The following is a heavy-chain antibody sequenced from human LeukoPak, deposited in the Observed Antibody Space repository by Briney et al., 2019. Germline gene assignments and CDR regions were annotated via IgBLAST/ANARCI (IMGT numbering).Heavy chain of an antibody. V-gene: IGHV3-21*01. CDR3: ARDHHSSSWYYYYGMDV. Sequence: GGSLRLSCAASGFTFSSYSMNWVRQAPGKGLEWVSSISSSSSYIYYADSVEGRFTISRDNAKNSLYLQMNSLRAEDTAVYYCARDHHSSSWYYYYGMDVWGQGTTVTVSS. D-gene: IGHD6-13*01. CDR1: GFTFSSYS. J-gene: IGHJ6*02. CDR2: ISSSSSYI.